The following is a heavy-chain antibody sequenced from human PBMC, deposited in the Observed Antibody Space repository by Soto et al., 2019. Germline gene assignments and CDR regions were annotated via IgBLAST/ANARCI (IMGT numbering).Heavy chain of an antibody. CDR3: ASLGDSGSYLWSFDY. J-gene: IGHJ4*02. D-gene: IGHD3-10*01. V-gene: IGHV1-2*02. CDR1: GHTFTGYY. Sequence: GASVKVSCKASGHTFTGYYMHWVRQAPGQGLEWMGWINPNSGGTNYAQKFQGRVTMTRDTSISTAYMELSRLRSDDTAVYYCASLGDSGSYLWSFDYWGQGTLVTVSS. CDR2: INPNSGGT.